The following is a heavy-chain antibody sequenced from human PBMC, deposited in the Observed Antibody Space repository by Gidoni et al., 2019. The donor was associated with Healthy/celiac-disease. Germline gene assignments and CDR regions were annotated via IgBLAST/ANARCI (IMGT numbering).Heavy chain of an antibody. V-gene: IGHV1-18*01. CDR3: ARDYVLLWFGSRSNWFDP. D-gene: IGHD3-10*01. Sequence: QVQLVQSGAEVKKPGASVKVSCKASGYTFTSYGISWVRQAPGQGLEWMGWISAYNGNTNYAQKLQGRVTMTTDTSTSTAYMELRSLRSDDTAVYYCARDYVLLWFGSRSNWFDPWGQGTLVTVSS. CDR2: ISAYNGNT. J-gene: IGHJ5*02. CDR1: GYTFTSYG.